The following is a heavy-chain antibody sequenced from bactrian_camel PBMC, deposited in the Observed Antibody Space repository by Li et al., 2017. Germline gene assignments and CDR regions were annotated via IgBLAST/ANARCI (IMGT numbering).Heavy chain of an antibody. CDR2: ISGPNT. CDR1: GYSDNGNC. D-gene: IGHD7*01. Sequence: HVQLVESGGGSVQAGMSLTLSCSVSGYSDNGNCMAWFRQVPGNEREGLATISGPNTLYADSVKGRFTMSRDPFKKTVYLQMNDLESGDTGVYTCAADKDTWCHSTDVRDYPYQGQGTQVTVS. V-gene: IGHV3-3*01. J-gene: IGHJ4*01.